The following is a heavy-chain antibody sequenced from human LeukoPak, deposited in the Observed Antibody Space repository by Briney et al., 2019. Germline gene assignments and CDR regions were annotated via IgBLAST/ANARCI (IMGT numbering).Heavy chain of an antibody. CDR2: IYYSGST. D-gene: IGHD2-2*01. V-gene: IGHV4-39*01. J-gene: IGHJ4*02. CDR1: GGSISSSSYY. Sequence: SETLSLTCTVSGGSISSSSYYWGWIRQPPGKGLEWIGSIYYSGSTYYNPSLKSRVTISVDTSKSQFSLKLSSVTAADTAVYYCARHGGGGIVVVPAAGFDYWGQGTLVTVSS. CDR3: ARHGGGGIVVVPAAGFDY.